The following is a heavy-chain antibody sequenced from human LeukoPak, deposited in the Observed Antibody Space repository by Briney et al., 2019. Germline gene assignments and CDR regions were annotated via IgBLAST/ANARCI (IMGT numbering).Heavy chain of an antibody. CDR2: FYVGGAT. V-gene: IGHV3-53*01. CDR1: GFSVTNNY. Sequence: TGESLRLSCAVSGFSVTNNYMSWVRQAPGKGLEWVSVFYVGGATYYADSVKGRFTISRDNSENTLYLQMKSLRAEDTAVYYCARGDGYNFFDYWGQGTLVTVSS. J-gene: IGHJ4*02. CDR3: ARGDGYNFFDY. D-gene: IGHD5-24*01.